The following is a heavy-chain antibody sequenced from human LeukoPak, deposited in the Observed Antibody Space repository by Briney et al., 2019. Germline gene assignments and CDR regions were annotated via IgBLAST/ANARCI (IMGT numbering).Heavy chain of an antibody. CDR1: GFTFSSYW. CDR3: AREGWGVAAAAVYDY. CDR2: IKQDGSEK. J-gene: IGHJ4*02. Sequence: GGSLRLSCAASGFTFSSYWMSWVRQAPGKGLEWVANIKQDGSEKYYVDSVKGRFTIARDNAKNSLYLQMYSLRAEDTAVYYCAREGWGVAAAAVYDYWGQGTLVTVSS. D-gene: IGHD6-13*01. V-gene: IGHV3-7*01.